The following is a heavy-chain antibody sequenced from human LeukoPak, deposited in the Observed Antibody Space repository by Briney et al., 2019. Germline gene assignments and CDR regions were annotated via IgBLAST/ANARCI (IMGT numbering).Heavy chain of an antibody. Sequence: GGSLRLSCAASGFTFSSYGMHWVRQAPGKGLEWVAVISYDGSNKYYADSVKGRFTISRDNSKNTPYLQMNSLRAEDTAVYYCAREQQLVDGAFDIWGQGTMVTVSS. V-gene: IGHV3-30*03. CDR3: AREQQLVDGAFDI. CDR1: GFTFSSYG. D-gene: IGHD6-13*01. J-gene: IGHJ3*02. CDR2: ISYDGSNK.